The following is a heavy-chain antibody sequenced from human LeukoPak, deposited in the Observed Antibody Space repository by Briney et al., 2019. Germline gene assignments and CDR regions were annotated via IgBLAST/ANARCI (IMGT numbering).Heavy chain of an antibody. V-gene: IGHV4-39*07. Sequence: PSETLSLTCTVSGGSISSSSYYWGWIRQPPGKGLEWIGSIYYSGSTYYNPSLKSRVTISVDTSKNQFSLKLSSVTAADTAVYYCARVFWSGYYTGPLDYWGQGTLVTVSS. CDR2: IYYSGST. J-gene: IGHJ4*02. CDR1: GGSISSSSYY. CDR3: ARVFWSGYYTGPLDY. D-gene: IGHD3-3*01.